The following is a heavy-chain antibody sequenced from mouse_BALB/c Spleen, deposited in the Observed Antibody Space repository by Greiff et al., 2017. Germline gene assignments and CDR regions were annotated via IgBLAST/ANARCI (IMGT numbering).Heavy chain of an antibody. CDR1: GFTFSSYG. J-gene: IGHJ3*01. CDR3: ARHLAGKGGFAY. D-gene: IGHD4-1*01. V-gene: IGHV5-6*01. CDR2: ISSGGSYT. Sequence: EVHLVESGGDLVKPGGSLKLSCAASGFTFSSYGMSWVRQTPDKRLEWVATISSGGSYTYYPDSVKGRFTIPRDNAKNTLYLQMSSLKSEDTAMYYCARHLAGKGGFAYWGQGTLVTVSA.